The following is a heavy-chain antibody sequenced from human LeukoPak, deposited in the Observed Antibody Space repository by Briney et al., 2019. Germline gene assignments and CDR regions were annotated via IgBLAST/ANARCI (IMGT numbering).Heavy chain of an antibody. CDR3: ARVYSSGFIGY. CDR1: GYTFTSYG. V-gene: IGHV1-46*01. J-gene: IGHJ4*02. Sequence: ASVKVSCKASGYTFTSYGISWVRQAPGQGLEWMGIINPSGGSTSYAQKFQGRVTMTRDTSTSTVYMELSSLRSEDTAVYYCARVYSSGFIGYWGQGTLVTVSS. D-gene: IGHD6-19*01. CDR2: INPSGGST.